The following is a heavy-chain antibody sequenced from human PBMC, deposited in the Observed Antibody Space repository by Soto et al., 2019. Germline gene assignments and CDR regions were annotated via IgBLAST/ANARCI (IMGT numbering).Heavy chain of an antibody. CDR3: AGGSGWLSDS. CDR1: GFTFSTYW. CDR2: IKQDGSEK. Sequence: EVQLVESGGGLVQPGGSLRLSCAASGFTFSTYWMSWVRQAPGKGLEWVAIIKQDGSEKLYVDSLKGRFTISRDNAKRSLYLQMNSLRAEDTAVYYCAGGSGWLSDSWGQVTLVIVSS. D-gene: IGHD3-3*01. J-gene: IGHJ4*02. V-gene: IGHV3-7*05.